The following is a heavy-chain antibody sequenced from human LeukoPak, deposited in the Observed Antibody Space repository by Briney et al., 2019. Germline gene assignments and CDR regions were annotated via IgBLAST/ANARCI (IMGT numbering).Heavy chain of an antibody. Sequence: SETLSLTCTVSGGSISSYYRSWIRQPPGKGLEWIGYIYYSGSTNYNPSLKSRVTISVDTSKNQFSLKLSSVTAADTAVYYCAREGYSSSWSNWFDPWGQGTLVTVSS. D-gene: IGHD6-13*01. V-gene: IGHV4-59*01. CDR2: IYYSGST. CDR3: AREGYSSSWSNWFDP. CDR1: GGSISSYY. J-gene: IGHJ5*02.